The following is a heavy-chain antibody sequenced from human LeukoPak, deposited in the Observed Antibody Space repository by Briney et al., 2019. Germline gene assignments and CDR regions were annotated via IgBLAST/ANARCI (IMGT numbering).Heavy chain of an antibody. D-gene: IGHD5/OR15-5a*01. CDR3: ARSLRSYWYFDL. CDR2: INHSGST. V-gene: IGHV4-34*01. CDR1: GGSFSGYY. J-gene: IGHJ2*01. Sequence: SETLSLTCAVYGGSFSGYYWSWIRQPPGKGLEWIGEINHSGSTNYNPSLKSRVTISVDTSKNQFSLKLSSVTAADTAVYYCARSLRSYWYFDLWGRGTLVTVSS.